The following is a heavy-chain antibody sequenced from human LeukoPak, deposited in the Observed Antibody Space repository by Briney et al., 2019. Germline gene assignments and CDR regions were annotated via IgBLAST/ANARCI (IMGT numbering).Heavy chain of an antibody. Sequence: GGSLRLSCAASGFTFNNYAMNWVRQAPGKGLEWVSTSSGGGGSTYYADSVKGRFTISRGNFKNTVYLQMNSLRAEDTAIYYCAKGTRGTIVVVIAIDNWFDPWGQGTLVTVSS. CDR1: GFTFNNYA. CDR2: SSGGGGST. J-gene: IGHJ5*02. CDR3: AKGTRGTIVVVIAIDNWFDP. V-gene: IGHV3-23*01. D-gene: IGHD2-21*01.